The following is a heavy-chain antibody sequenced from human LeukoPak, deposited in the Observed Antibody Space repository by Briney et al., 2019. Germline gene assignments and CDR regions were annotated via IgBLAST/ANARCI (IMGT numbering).Heavy chain of an antibody. CDR1: QFTLSSYW. Sequence: GGSLRLSCSGSQFTLSSYWMHWVRQAPGKGLVWVSRINSDGSSTSYAVSVKGRFTISRDKAKNTLYLQMNSMRAEDTAVYYCARDLRWELLYDYWGQGTLVTVSS. V-gene: IGHV3-74*01. D-gene: IGHD1-26*01. CDR3: ARDLRWELLYDY. CDR2: INSDGSST. J-gene: IGHJ4*02.